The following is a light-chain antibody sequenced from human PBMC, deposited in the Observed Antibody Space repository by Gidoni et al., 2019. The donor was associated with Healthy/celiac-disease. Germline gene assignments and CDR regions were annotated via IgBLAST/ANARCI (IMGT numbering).Light chain of an antibody. CDR2: WAS. CDR1: QRVLYSSNNKNY. CDR3: QQYYSTPPA. Sequence: DIVMTQSPDSLSASLGEGATINCKSSQRVLYSSNNKNYLAWYKQKPGQPPKLLIYWASTRESGVPDRFSGSGSGTDFTLTISSLQAEDVAVYYCQQYYSTPPAFGQGTKVEIK. V-gene: IGKV4-1*01. J-gene: IGKJ1*01.